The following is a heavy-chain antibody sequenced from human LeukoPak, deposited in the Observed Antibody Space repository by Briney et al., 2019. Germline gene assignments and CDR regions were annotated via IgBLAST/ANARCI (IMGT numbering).Heavy chain of an antibody. CDR2: IYYSGST. CDR3: ASSISSFYGMDV. Sequence: SETLSLTCTVSGGSISSYYWSWIRQPPGKGLEWIGYIYYSGSTNYNPSLKSRVTISVDTSKNQFSLKLSSVTAADTAVYYCASSISSFYGMDVWGQGTTVTVSS. J-gene: IGHJ6*02. D-gene: IGHD2-2*01. V-gene: IGHV4-59*08. CDR1: GGSISSYY.